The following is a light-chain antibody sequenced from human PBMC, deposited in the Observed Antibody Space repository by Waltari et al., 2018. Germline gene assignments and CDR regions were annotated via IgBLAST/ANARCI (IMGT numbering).Light chain of an antibody. CDR2: GAS. V-gene: IGKV3-15*01. CDR1: QRINSN. CDR3: QQYNNWPRT. Sequence: EIVMTQSPATLSVSPGERATLSCRASQRINSNLAWYQQKPGTAPRLLIYGASTRATGIPARCAGTGSGTEFTLTISSLQSEDFAVYYCQQYNNWPRTFGQGTKVEIK. J-gene: IGKJ1*01.